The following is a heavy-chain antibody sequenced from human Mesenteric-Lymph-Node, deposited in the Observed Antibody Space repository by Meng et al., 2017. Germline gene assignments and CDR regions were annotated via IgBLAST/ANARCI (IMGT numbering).Heavy chain of an antibody. J-gene: IGHJ6*02. V-gene: IGHV3-30*04. CDR3: ATCLRGTSCREGRDV. CDR2: TSYDEGTK. CDR1: GFTFGSYS. Sequence: GESLKISCEAAGFTFGSYSMHWVRQAPGKGLDWVAVTSYDEGTKYYADSVRGRFTISRDNSKNTLYLQMNSLRAEDTAVYYCATCLRGTSCREGRDVWGQGITVTVSS. D-gene: IGHD2-15*01.